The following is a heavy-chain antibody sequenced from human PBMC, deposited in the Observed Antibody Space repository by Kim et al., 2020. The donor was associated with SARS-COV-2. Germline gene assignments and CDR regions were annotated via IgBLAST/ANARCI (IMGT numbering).Heavy chain of an antibody. CDR3: ARETDNTDAFDI. J-gene: IGHJ3*02. Sequence: SETLSLTCIVSGCSVSSYYWNWIRQPPGKGLEWIGYIYYSGSTNYNPSLKSRVTISIDTSKNQFSLKLNSVTAADTAVYYCARETDNTDAFDIWGQGTMVTVSS. CDR1: GCSVSSYY. D-gene: IGHD1-1*01. V-gene: IGHV4-59*02. CDR2: IYYSGST.